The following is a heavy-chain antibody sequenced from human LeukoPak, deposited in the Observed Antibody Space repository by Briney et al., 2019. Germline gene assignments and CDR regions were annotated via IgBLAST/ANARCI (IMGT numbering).Heavy chain of an antibody. D-gene: IGHD4-23*01. J-gene: IGHJ4*02. CDR1: GVTVSSNY. Sequence: PGGSLRLSCAASGVTVSSNYMSWVRQAPGKGLEWVSVLYSDGSTYYADSVKGRFTISRDNSKNTLYLQMSSLRAEGTAVYFCARRPDYGGTPTFDHWGQGTLVTVSS. V-gene: IGHV3-66*01. CDR2: LYSDGST. CDR3: ARRPDYGGTPTFDH.